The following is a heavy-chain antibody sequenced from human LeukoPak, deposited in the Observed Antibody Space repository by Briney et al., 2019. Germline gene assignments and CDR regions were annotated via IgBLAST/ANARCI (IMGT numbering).Heavy chain of an antibody. J-gene: IGHJ4*02. CDR2: IWYEGQTK. CDR1: GFIFSNYG. V-gene: IGHV3-33*01. Sequence: PGGSLRLSCEASGFIFSNYGMHWVRQASGKGLEWLALIWYEGQTKFYADSVKGRFTISRDNSGNTLFLHMTNLRVEDTAVYYCAREWGRIAVAGGPGYWGQGALVTVSS. CDR3: AREWGRIAVAGGPGY. D-gene: IGHD6-19*01.